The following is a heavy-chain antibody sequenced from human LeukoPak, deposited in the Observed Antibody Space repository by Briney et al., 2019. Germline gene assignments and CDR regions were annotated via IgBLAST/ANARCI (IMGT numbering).Heavy chain of an antibody. CDR1: GFTFTDSA. J-gene: IGHJ4*02. D-gene: IGHD1-26*01. Sequence: GGSLRLPCAASGFTFTDSAMTWVRQAPGKGLEWVSAISSSGGDTIYTDSVKGRFAISRDNSRNTLDLQMNSLRAEDTARYYCTKGGSYAPLDYWGQGTLVTVSS. CDR2: ISSSGGDT. V-gene: IGHV3-23*01. CDR3: TKGGSYAPLDY.